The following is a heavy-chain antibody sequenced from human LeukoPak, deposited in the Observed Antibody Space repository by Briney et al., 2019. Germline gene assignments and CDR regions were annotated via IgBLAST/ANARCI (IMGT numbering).Heavy chain of an antibody. CDR1: GYTFTNYW. J-gene: IGHJ3*02. Sequence: GESLKISCKGSGYTFTNYWIGWVRQVPGKGLEWMGIIYPDDSDTRYRPSFQGQVTISADKSISTAYLQWSSLKASDTAMYYCARRGWNEYVDYDINDAFDIWGQGTMVTVSS. CDR2: IYPDDSDT. V-gene: IGHV5-51*01. D-gene: IGHD4-17*01. CDR3: ARRGWNEYVDYDINDAFDI.